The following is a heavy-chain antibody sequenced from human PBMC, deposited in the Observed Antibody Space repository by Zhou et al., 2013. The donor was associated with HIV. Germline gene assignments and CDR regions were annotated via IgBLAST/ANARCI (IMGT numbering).Heavy chain of an antibody. CDR3: ARWRRVKAIPGIAAAGQNDAFDI. D-gene: IGHD6-13*01. CDR1: GGTFSSYA. CDR2: IIPIFGTA. V-gene: IGHV1-69*12. J-gene: IGHJ3*02. Sequence: QVQLVQSGAEVKKPGSSVKVSCKASGGTFSSYAISWVRQAPGQGLEWMGGIIPIFGTANYAQKFQGRVTITADESTSTAYMELSSLRSEDTAVYYCARWRRVKAIPGIAAAGQNDAFDIWGQGDNGHRLF.